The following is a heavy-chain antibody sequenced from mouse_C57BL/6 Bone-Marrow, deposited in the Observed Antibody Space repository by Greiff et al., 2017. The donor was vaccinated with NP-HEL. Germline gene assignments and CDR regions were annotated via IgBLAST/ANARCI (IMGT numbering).Heavy chain of an antibody. V-gene: IGHV1-64*01. Sequence: QVQLQQPGAELVKPGASVKLSCKASGYTFTSYWMHWVKQRPGQGLEWIGMIHPNSGSTNYNEKFKSKATLTVDKSSSTAYMQLISLTSEDSAVYYCARGDYYSNYVRAMDYWGQGTSVTVSS. CDR2: IHPNSGST. CDR1: GYTFTSYW. J-gene: IGHJ4*01. CDR3: ARGDYYSNYVRAMDY. D-gene: IGHD2-5*01.